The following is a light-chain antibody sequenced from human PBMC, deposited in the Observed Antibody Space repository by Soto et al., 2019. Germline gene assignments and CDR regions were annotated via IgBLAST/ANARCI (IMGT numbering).Light chain of an antibody. J-gene: IGKJ4*01. V-gene: IGKV1-5*03. CDR3: QQYDSYPLT. Sequence: DTQMTQSPSTLSASVGDRVTITCRASQSISSWLAWYQHKPGKAPNLLIYKASSLESGVPSRFSGSGSGTGFTLTVSSLQPDDFATYYCQQYDSYPLTFGGGTKVEIK. CDR1: QSISSW. CDR2: KAS.